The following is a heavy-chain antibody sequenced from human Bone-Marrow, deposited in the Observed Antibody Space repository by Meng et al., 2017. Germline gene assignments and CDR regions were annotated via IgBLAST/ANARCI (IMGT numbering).Heavy chain of an antibody. Sequence: QVQVAGPGPGLGKPSGTLSLTCAVSGGSISSSNWWSWVRQPPGKGLEWIGEIYHSGSTNYNPSLKSRVTISVDKSKNQFSLKLSSVTAADTAVYYCARGQYFSWWELLPAFWFDPWGQGTLVTVSS. CDR2: IYHSGST. V-gene: IGHV4-4*02. J-gene: IGHJ5*02. CDR3: ARGQYFSWWELLPAFWFDP. CDR1: GGSISSSNW. D-gene: IGHD1-26*01.